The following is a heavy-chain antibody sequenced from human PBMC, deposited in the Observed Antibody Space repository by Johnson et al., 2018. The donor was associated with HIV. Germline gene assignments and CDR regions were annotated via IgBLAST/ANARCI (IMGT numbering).Heavy chain of an antibody. CDR2: ISSSGSTI. V-gene: IGHV3-11*01. CDR1: GFTFSDYY. J-gene: IGHJ3*02. Sequence: VQLVESGVNLVQPGRSLRLSCAASGFTFSDYYMSWIRQAPGKGLEWVSYISSSGSTIYYADSVKGRFTISRDNAKNSLYLQMNSLRAEDTAVYYCAKAVTGEGAFDIWGQGTMVTVSS. CDR3: AKAVTGEGAFDI. D-gene: IGHD7-27*01.